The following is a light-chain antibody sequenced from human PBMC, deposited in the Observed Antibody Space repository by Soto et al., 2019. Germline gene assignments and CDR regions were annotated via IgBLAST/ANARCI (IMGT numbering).Light chain of an antibody. CDR3: QQRSNWWT. V-gene: IGKV3-11*01. CDR2: DAS. Sequence: ELVLTQSPATLSVSPGERATLSCRASQGVGSTLAWYQQKPGQAPRLLIYDASNRATGIPARFSGSGSGTDFTLTISSLEPEDFAVYYCQQRSNWWTFGQGTKVEIK. J-gene: IGKJ1*01. CDR1: QGVGST.